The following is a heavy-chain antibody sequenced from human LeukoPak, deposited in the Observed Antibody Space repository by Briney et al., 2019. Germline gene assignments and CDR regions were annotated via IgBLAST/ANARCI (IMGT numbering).Heavy chain of an antibody. CDR2: IKKDGSEK. J-gene: IGHJ4*02. D-gene: IGHD6-13*01. CDR1: GFTFSRYW. CDR3: ARSADSSSWWSFFDY. V-gene: IGHV3-7*01. Sequence: GGSLRLSCAASGFTFSRYWMSWVRQAPGKGLEWVANIKKDGSEKYYVDSVKGRFTISRDNAKKSLYLQMNSLRAEDTAVYYCARSADSSSWWSFFDYWGRGTLVTVSS.